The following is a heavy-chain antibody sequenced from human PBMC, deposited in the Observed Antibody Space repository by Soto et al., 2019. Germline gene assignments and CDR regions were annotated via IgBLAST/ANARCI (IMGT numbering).Heavy chain of an antibody. V-gene: IGHV3-11*01. CDR2: IDRNGDFV. CDR3: VSEWVGTQDCPQSTFDV. D-gene: IGHD2-21*02. Sequence: QVQLVESGGGLVKHGGSLRLSCAASGFSFSVYYLAWVRQAPGSGLEWISSIDRNGDFVYYADSVKGRFTISRDYAKSSVYLKMDSLIVVVTAVYYCVSEWVGTQDCPQSTFDVGGQGTKFTVAS. J-gene: IGHJ3*01. CDR1: GFSFSVYY.